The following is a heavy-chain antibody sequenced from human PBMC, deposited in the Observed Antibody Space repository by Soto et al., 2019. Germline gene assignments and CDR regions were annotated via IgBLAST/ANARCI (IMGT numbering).Heavy chain of an antibody. J-gene: IGHJ6*03. CDR2: MNLNGGNT. CDR1: GDTFTGDE. CDR3: ARVPRGSRYFYYLDV. D-gene: IGHD3-16*01. Sequence: QVQLVQSGAEVKKPGASVKVSCKASGDTFTGDEITWVRQATGQGLEWMGWMNLNGGNTGYAQTFQGRVSMTGNPSISTAYMELGSLRSEDTAVYYCARVPRGSRYFYYLDVWGKGTTVIVSS. V-gene: IGHV1-8*01.